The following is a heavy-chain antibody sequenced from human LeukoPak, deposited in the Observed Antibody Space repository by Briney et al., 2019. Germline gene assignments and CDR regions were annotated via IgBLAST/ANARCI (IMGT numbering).Heavy chain of an antibody. CDR2: INSDGSIT. CDR3: ARDNRNYMFDY. CDR1: GFTFSSHW. D-gene: IGHD5-24*01. Sequence: GGSLRLSRAASGFTFSSHWMHWVRQAPGKGLVWVSLINSDGSITTYADSVKGRFTISRDNAKNTLYLQMNSLRAEDTAVYYCARDNRNYMFDYWGQGILVTVSS. V-gene: IGHV3-74*01. J-gene: IGHJ4*02.